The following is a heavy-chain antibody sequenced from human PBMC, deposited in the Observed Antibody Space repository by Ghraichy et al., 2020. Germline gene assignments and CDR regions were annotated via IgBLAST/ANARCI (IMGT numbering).Heavy chain of an antibody. D-gene: IGHD6-19*01. J-gene: IGHJ4*02. CDR2: ISGSGSST. V-gene: IGHV3-23*01. CDR1: GFTFSSYA. CDR3: AKFSSGWYGIDY. Sequence: GGSLRLSCAASGFTFSSYAMSWVLQAPGKGLEWVSGISGSGSSTYNADSVKGRFTISRDNSKNTLYLQMNSLRAEDTAVYYCAKFSSGWYGIDYWGQGTLVTVSS.